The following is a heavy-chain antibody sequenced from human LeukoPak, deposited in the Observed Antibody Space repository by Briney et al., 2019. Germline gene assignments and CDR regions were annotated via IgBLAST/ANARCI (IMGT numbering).Heavy chain of an antibody. J-gene: IGHJ4*02. CDR3: ARRLDGYNSYYFDY. D-gene: IGHD5-24*01. V-gene: IGHV4-59*01. Sequence: SETLSLTCTVSGGSISSYYWSWIRQPPGKGLEWIGYIYYSGSTNYNPSLKSRVTISVGTSKNQFSLKLSSVTAADTAVYYCARRLDGYNSYYFDYWGQGTLVTVSS. CDR1: GGSISSYY. CDR2: IYYSGST.